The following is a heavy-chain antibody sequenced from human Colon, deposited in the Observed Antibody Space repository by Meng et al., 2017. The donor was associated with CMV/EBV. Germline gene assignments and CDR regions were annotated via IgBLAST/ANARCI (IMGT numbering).Heavy chain of an antibody. CDR1: GFTFSTSW. Sequence: GESLKISCVASGFTFSTSWIHWVRQAPGKGPVWVSIINPDGRITRYVDSVKGRFTISRDNAKNTLFLQMNSLRADDTAVYYCARDAGRRMDVWGQGTTVTVSS. V-gene: IGHV3-74*01. CDR2: INPDGRIT. J-gene: IGHJ6*02. CDR3: ARDAGRRMDV.